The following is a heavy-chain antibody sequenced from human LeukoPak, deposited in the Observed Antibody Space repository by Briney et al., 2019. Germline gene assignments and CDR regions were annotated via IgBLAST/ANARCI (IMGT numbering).Heavy chain of an antibody. CDR1: GYTFTSYG. CDR3: AREAHVGHYGSSGISYFDALDI. J-gene: IGHJ3*02. D-gene: IGHD3-22*01. CDR2: ISAYNGNT. Sequence: ASVKVSCKASGYTFTSYGISWVRQAPGQGLEWMGWISAYNGNTKYAQKLQGRVTMTTDTSTSTAYMEPRSLRSDDTAVYYCAREAHVGHYGSSGISYFDALDIWGQGTMVTVSS. V-gene: IGHV1-18*01.